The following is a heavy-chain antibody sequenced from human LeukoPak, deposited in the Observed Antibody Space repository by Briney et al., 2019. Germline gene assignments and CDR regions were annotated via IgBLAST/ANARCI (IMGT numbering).Heavy chain of an antibody. CDR2: IFYSGST. Sequence: PSETLSLTCTVSAGSISSGGYYWSWIRQHPGKGLEWIANIFYSGSTYYNPSLKSRVSITVDTSRNQLSLKLSSVTAADTAVYYFERTYGSGNWFDPWGQGTLVTVSS. V-gene: IGHV4-31*03. J-gene: IGHJ5*02. D-gene: IGHD3-10*01. CDR1: AGSISSGGYY. CDR3: ERTYGSGNWFDP.